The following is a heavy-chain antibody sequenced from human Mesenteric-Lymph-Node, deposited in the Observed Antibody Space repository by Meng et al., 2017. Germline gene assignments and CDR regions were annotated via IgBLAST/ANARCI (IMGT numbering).Heavy chain of an antibody. CDR1: GLTFSSYE. V-gene: IGHV3-48*03. CDR2: ISSSGSTI. J-gene: IGHJ4*02. Sequence: GESLKISCAASGLTFSSYEMNWVRQAPGKGLEWVSYISSSGSTIYYADSVKGRFTISRDNAKNSLYLQMNSLRAEDTAVYYCARDSRSYYYDSSGYFDYWGQGTLVTVSS. D-gene: IGHD3-22*01. CDR3: ARDSRSYYYDSSGYFDY.